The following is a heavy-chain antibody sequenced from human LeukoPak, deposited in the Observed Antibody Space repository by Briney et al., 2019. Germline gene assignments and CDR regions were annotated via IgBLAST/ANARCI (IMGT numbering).Heavy chain of an antibody. J-gene: IGHJ4*02. CDR1: GGSISRSSYY. D-gene: IGHD6-19*01. CDR3: ARLDSSGWRDF. Sequence: PSETLSLTCTVSGGSISRSSYYWGWIRQPPGKGLEWIGNFYYSGSTSYNPSLKSRVTISVGTSMNQFSLKLRSVTAADTAVYFCARLDSSGWRDFWGQGTLVTVSS. CDR2: FYYSGST. V-gene: IGHV4-39*01.